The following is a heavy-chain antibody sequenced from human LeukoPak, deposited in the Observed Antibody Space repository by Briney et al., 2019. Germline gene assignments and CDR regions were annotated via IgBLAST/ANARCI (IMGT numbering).Heavy chain of an antibody. CDR2: ISYDGSNK. V-gene: IGHV3-30*18. D-gene: IGHD6-19*01. J-gene: IGHJ4*02. Sequence: GGSLRLSCAASGFTFSSYGMHWVRQAPGKGLEWVAVISYDGSNKYYADSVKGRFTISRDNSKNTLYLQMNSLRAEDTAVYYCAKDARRSSGLTDYWGQGTLVTVSS. CDR1: GFTFSSYG. CDR3: AKDARRSSGLTDY.